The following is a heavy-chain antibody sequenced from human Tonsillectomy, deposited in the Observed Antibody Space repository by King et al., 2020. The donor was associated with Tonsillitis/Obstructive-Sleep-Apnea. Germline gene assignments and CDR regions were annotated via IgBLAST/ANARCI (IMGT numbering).Heavy chain of an antibody. CDR3: ARLTDYFYYYYMDV. D-gene: IGHD3-9*01. CDR2: VYPGDSDT. CDR1: GYNFPNYW. V-gene: IGHV5-51*01. J-gene: IGHJ6*03. Sequence: QLVQSGAEVKEPGESLKISCKGSGYNFPNYWIAWVRQMPGKGLEWMGIVYPGDSDTRYSPSFQGQVTISADKSISTAYLQWSTLKASDTAMYYCARLTDYFYYYYMDVWGKGTMVTVSS.